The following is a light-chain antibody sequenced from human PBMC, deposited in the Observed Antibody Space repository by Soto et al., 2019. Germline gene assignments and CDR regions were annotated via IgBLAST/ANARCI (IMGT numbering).Light chain of an antibody. CDR2: DAS. V-gene: IGKV1-5*01. CDR3: QQCNSPYT. CDR1: QSFSSW. J-gene: IGKJ2*01. Sequence: DIQLTQSPSTLSASVGDRVTITCRASQSFSSWLAWYQQKPGKAPKLLIYDASNLESGVPSRFSGSGSGTESTLTISSLQPDDFATYYCQQCNSPYTFGQGTKLEIK.